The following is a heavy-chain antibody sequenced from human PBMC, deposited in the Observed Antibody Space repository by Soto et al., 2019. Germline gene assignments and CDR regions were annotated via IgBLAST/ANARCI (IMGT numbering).Heavy chain of an antibody. Sequence: SETLSRTGAVSGYSMSSRNWGGWIRQAPEKGREWIGRIYYNWRASNNPSLDSRVTISVDTSKTQVSLKLTSVTAADTAVYFCGRKSAAAAGKPPAYWGQGTLVTVSS. CDR2: IYYNWRA. CDR1: GYSMSSRNW. V-gene: IGHV4-28*01. D-gene: IGHD6-25*01. CDR3: GRKSAAAAGKPPAY. J-gene: IGHJ4*02.